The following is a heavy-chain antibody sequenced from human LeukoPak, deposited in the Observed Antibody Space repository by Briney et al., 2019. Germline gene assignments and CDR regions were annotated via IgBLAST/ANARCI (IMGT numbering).Heavy chain of an antibody. CDR2: ISYDGSNK. CDR1: GFTFSSYG. V-gene: IGHV3-30*18. J-gene: IGHJ4*02. CDR3: AKGGGHSSSWFFDY. D-gene: IGHD6-13*01. Sequence: GGSLRLSCAASGFTFSSYGMHWVRQAPGKGLEWVAVISYDGSNKYYADSVKGRFTISRDNSKNTLYLQMNSLRAEDTAVYYCAKGGGHSSSWFFDYWGQGTLVTVSS.